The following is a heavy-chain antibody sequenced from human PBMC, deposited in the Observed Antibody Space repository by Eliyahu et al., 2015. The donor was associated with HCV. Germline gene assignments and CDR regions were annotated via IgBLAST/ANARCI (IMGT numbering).Heavy chain of an antibody. D-gene: IGHD1-26*01. CDR2: INGNSGET. CDR3: ARVKDTGVWSYYY. J-gene: IGHJ4*02. V-gene: IGHV1-2*02. Sequence: QVQLVQSGAEVKKPGASVKVSCKASGYTFTDYFLHWVRQAPGQGLEWMGWINGNSGETKYAQKFQGRVTMTRDTSTSTAYMELNSLRSDDTAVYYCARVKDTGVWSYYYWGQGTLVTVSS. CDR1: GYTFTDYF.